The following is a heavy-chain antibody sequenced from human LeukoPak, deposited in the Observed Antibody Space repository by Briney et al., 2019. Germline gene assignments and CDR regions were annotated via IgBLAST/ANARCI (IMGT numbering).Heavy chain of an antibody. CDR3: AKSDPPLPY. J-gene: IGHJ4*02. V-gene: IGHV3-74*01. CDR1: GFAFSNER. Sequence: GGSLRLSCAASGFAFSNERMHWVRQAPGMGLFWVSYIDNDGTNPTYVDSAKGRFTISRDNAKSTLYLHMNSLRPEDTGVYFCAKSDPPLPYWGQGTQVTVSS. CDR2: IDNDGTNP.